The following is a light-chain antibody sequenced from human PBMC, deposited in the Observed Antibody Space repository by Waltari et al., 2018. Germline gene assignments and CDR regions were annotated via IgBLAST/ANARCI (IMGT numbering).Light chain of an antibody. V-gene: IGKV4-1*01. CDR2: WAS. CDR3: QQCYHLPS. CDR1: QNILSSSDNKNY. Sequence: DIVMTQSPDSVAVSLGERATIHCRSSQNILSSSDNKNYLVWYQQKPGQPPKLLISWASTRESGVPDRFSGIGSGTDFTLTISSLQAEDVAVYYCQQCYHLPSFGGGTRVEIK. J-gene: IGKJ4*01.